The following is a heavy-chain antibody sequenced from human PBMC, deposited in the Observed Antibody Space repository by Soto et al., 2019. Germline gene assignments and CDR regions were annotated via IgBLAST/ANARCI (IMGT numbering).Heavy chain of an antibody. Sequence: GESLKISCKGSGYSLTSYWITWVRQMPGKGLEWMGRIDPSDSYTNYSPSFQGHVTISADKSISTAYLQWSSLKASDTAMYYCASGITMVRGVPTAAWGQGTLVTVS. J-gene: IGHJ5*02. D-gene: IGHD3-10*01. CDR2: IDPSDSYT. CDR3: ASGITMVRGVPTAA. CDR1: GYSLTSYW. V-gene: IGHV5-10-1*01.